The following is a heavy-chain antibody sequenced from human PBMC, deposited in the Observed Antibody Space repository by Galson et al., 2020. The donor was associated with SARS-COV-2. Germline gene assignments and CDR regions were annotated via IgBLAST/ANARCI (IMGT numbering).Heavy chain of an antibody. CDR2: ISGSGSST. D-gene: IGHD3-3*01. CDR3: AKDPRGYYPNWFDP. CDR1: GFTFSSYA. Sequence: GGSLRLSCTASGFTFSSYAMSWVRQAPGKGLEWVSGISGSGSSTYYADSVKGRFTISRDNSNNTLYLQMNSLRAEDTAVYYCAKDPRGYYPNWFDPWGQGTLVTVSS. J-gene: IGHJ5*02. V-gene: IGHV3-23*01.